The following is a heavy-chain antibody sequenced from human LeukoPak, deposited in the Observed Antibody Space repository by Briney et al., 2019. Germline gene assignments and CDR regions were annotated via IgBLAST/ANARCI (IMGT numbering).Heavy chain of an antibody. Sequence: SVKVSCKASGGTFSSYAISWVRQAPGQGLEWMGRIIPFFGTANYAQKFQGRVTITTDESTSTAYMELSSLRSEDTAVYYCARSTYGWLQSYGDYWGQGTLVTVSS. CDR1: GGTFSSYA. J-gene: IGHJ4*02. D-gene: IGHD5-24*01. V-gene: IGHV1-69*05. CDR2: IIPFFGTA. CDR3: ARSTYGWLQSYGDY.